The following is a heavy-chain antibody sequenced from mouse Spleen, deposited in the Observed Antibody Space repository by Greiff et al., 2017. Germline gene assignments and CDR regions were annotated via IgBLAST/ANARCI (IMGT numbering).Heavy chain of an antibody. J-gene: IGHJ2*01. CDR1: GYTFTSYG. V-gene: IGHV1-81*01. Sequence: QVQLQQSGAELARPGDSVKLSCKASGYTFTSYGISWVKQRTGQGLEWIGEIYPRSGNTYYNEKFKGKATLTADKSSSTAYMELRSLTSEDSAVYFCARSTVQATLDYWGQGTTLTVSS. CDR2: IYPRSGNT. CDR3: ARSTVQATLDY. D-gene: IGHD3-2*02.